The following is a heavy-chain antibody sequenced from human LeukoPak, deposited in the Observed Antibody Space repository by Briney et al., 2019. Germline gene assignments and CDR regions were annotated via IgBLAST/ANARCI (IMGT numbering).Heavy chain of an antibody. CDR3: ASYKSRSWYPHFDY. CDR1: GGSFSGYY. J-gene: IGHJ4*02. Sequence: SETLSLTCAVYGGSFSGYYWSGIRQPPGKGLEWIGEINHSGSTNYNPSLKSRVTISVDTPKNQFSLKLSSVTAADTAVYYCASYKSRSWYPHFDYWGQGTLVTVSS. D-gene: IGHD6-13*01. CDR2: INHSGST. V-gene: IGHV4-34*01.